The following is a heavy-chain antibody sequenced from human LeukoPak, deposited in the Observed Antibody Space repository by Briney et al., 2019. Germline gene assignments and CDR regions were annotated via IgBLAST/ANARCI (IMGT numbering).Heavy chain of an antibody. CDR2: IYSSGST. D-gene: IGHD2-15*01. V-gene: IGHV4-4*07. CDR3: ARGGRGSGDYYYYYGMDV. J-gene: IGHJ6*02. CDR1: GASIRTYY. Sequence: SETLSLTCTVSGASIRTYYWNWIRQPAGKGLEWIGRIYSSGSTNYNPSLKSRVTMSVDTSKNQFSPQLSSVTAADTAVYYCARGGRGSGDYYYYYGMDVWGQGTTVTVSS.